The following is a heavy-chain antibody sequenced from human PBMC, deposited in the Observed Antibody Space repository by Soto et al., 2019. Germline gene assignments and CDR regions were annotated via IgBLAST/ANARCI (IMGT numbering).Heavy chain of an antibody. CDR1: GYTFTSYG. J-gene: IGHJ4*02. V-gene: IGHV1-18*01. CDR2: ISAHNGNT. Sequence: QVHLVQSGAEVKKPGASVKVSCKGSGYTFTSYGITWVRQAPGQGLEWMGWISAHNGNTDYAQKLQGRVTVTRDTSTCTAYMELGSLISDDTAVYYGARGRYGDYGGQGALVPVSS. D-gene: IGHD1-1*01. CDR3: ARGRYGDY.